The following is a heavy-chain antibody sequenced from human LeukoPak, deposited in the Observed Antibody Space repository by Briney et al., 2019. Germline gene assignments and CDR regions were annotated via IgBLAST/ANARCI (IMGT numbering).Heavy chain of an antibody. J-gene: IGHJ4*02. CDR3: AKRSKGSSWTAHFDY. V-gene: IGHV3-21*01. Sequence: GGSLRLSCAASGFTFSSYSMNWVRQAPGKGLEWVSSISSSSSYIYYADSVKGRFTISRDNAKNSLYLQMNSLRAEDTAVYYCAKRSKGSSWTAHFDYWGQGTLVTVSS. CDR2: ISSSSSYI. D-gene: IGHD6-13*01. CDR1: GFTFSSYS.